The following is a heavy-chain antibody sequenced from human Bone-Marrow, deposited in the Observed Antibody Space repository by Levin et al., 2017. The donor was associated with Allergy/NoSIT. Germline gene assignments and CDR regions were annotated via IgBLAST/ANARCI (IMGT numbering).Heavy chain of an antibody. D-gene: IGHD4/OR15-4a*01. CDR2: ISSSGSTI. V-gene: IGHV3-11*01. J-gene: IGHJ4*02. Sequence: GESLKISCAASGFTFSDYYMSWIRQAPGKGLEWVSYISSSGSTIYYADSVKGRFTISRDNAKNSLYLQMNSLRAEDTAVYYCAREGLGKAFIVRRRSHGAFDYWGQGTLVTVSS. CDR3: AREGLGKAFIVRRRSHGAFDY. CDR1: GFTFSDYY.